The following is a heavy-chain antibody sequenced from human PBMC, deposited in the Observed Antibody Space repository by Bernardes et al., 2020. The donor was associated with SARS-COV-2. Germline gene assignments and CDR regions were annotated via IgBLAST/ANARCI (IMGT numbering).Heavy chain of an antibody. CDR2: IWYDGSNK. D-gene: IGHD6-13*01. CDR3: ARGGIAAAGSISYYYGIDV. Sequence: GGSLRLSRAASGFTFSSYGMHWVRQAPGQGLEWVAVIWYDGSNKYYADSVKGRFTISRDNSKNTLYLQMNSLRAEDTAVYYCARGGIAAAGSISYYYGIDVWGQGSTVTVSS. V-gene: IGHV3-33*01. CDR1: GFTFSSYG. J-gene: IGHJ6*02.